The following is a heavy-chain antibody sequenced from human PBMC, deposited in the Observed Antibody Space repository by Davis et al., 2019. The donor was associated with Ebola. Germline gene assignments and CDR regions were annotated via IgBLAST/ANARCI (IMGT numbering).Heavy chain of an antibody. J-gene: IGHJ5*02. CDR1: GFNFRSYG. V-gene: IGHV3-7*03. CDR2: INGDGSEK. Sequence: GESLKISCAASGFNFRSYGMHWVRQAPGKGLEWVANINGDGSEKYYVDSVKGRFTISRDNAKNSLYLQMNSLRAEATAVYYCARDGVENWFDPWGQGTLVTVSS. D-gene: IGHD3-10*01. CDR3: ARDGVENWFDP.